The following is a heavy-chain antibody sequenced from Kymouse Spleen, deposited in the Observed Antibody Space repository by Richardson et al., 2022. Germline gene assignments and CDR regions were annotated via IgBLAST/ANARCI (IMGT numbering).Heavy chain of an antibody. J-gene: IGHJ6*02. CDR2: IYYSGST. CDR3: ARDGTMVRGVIDGMDV. CDR1: GGSISSGGYY. Sequence: QVQLQESGPGLVKPSQTLSLTCTVSGGSISSGGYYWSWIRQHPGKGLEWIGYIYYSGSTYYNPSLKSRVTISVDTSKNQFSLKLSSVTAADTAVYYCARDGTMVRGVIDGMDVWGQGTTVTVSS. V-gene: IGHV4-31*03. D-gene: IGHD3-10*01.